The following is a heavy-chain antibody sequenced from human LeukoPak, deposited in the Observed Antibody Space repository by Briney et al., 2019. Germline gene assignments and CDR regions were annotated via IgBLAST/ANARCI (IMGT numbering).Heavy chain of an antibody. CDR1: GYTFTGYY. V-gene: IGHV1-2*02. D-gene: IGHD2-2*01. Sequence: ASVKVSCKASGYTFTGYYMHWVRQAPGQGLEWMGWINPNSGGTNYAQKFQGRVTMTRDTSISTAYMELSRLRSDDTAVYYCALVDCSSTSCYLGGGAFDIWGQGTMVTVSS. J-gene: IGHJ3*02. CDR3: ALVDCSSTSCYLGGGAFDI. CDR2: INPNSGGT.